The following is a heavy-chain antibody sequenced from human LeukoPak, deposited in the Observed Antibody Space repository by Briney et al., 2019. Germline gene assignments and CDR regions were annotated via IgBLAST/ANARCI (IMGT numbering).Heavy chain of an antibody. CDR2: INHRGST. J-gene: IGHJ6*03. CDR1: GGSFSGYY. CDR3: ARGGGDYYMDV. Sequence: SETLSLTCAVYGGSFSGYYWSWIRQPPGKGLEWIGEINHRGSTNYNPSPKSRVTISVDTSKSQFSLKLTSVTAADTAVYYCARGGGDYYMDVWGKGPTVTVSS. D-gene: IGHD3-10*01. V-gene: IGHV4-34*01.